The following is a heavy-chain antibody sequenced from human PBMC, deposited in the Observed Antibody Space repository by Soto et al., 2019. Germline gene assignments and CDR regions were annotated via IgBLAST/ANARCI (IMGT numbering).Heavy chain of an antibody. J-gene: IGHJ4*02. CDR1: GGSISSYY. V-gene: IGHV4-59*01. CDR3: ARGIDFWSGYYPEN. D-gene: IGHD3-3*01. Sequence: SETLSLTCTVSGGSISSYYWSWIRQPPGKGLEWIGYIYYSGSTNYNPSLKSRVTISVDTSKNQFSLKLSSVTAADTAVYYCARGIDFWSGYYPENWGQGTLVTVSS. CDR2: IYYSGST.